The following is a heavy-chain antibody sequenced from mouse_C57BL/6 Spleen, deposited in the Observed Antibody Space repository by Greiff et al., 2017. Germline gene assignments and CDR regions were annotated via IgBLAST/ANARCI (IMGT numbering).Heavy chain of an antibody. D-gene: IGHD2-4*01. CDR3: ARGGNEYDAAWFAY. J-gene: IGHJ3*01. Sequence: QVQLQQPGAELVKPGASVKLSCKASGYTFTSYWMPWVKQRPGPGLEWIGEIDPSDRYTNSNQKFKGKATLTVDTSSSTAYMQLSSLTSEDSAVYYCARGGNEYDAAWFAYWGQGTLVTVSA. V-gene: IGHV1-50*01. CDR1: GYTFTSYW. CDR2: IDPSDRYT.